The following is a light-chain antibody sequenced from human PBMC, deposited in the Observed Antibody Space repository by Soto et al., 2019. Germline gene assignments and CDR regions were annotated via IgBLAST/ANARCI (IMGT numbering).Light chain of an antibody. Sequence: ENVLTQSPGTLSLSPGERATLSCRASQSVSSSYLSWYQQKPGQAPRLLIYGSSSSSTDIPARFSGSGSGTDFTLTISKLKPEDFVVYYCQPYDSSPVSFGQGTKREIK. CDR3: QPYDSSPVS. J-gene: IGKJ2*03. CDR2: GSS. V-gene: IGKV3-20*01. CDR1: QSVSSSY.